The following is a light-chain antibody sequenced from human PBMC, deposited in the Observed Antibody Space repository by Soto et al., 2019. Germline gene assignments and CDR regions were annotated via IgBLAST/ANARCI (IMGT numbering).Light chain of an antibody. CDR2: DAS. CDR1: QSVTSY. CDR3: QQRSSWPIT. V-gene: IGKV3-11*01. J-gene: IGKJ5*01. Sequence: EIVFTQAPATLTLSPGETATLSCRASQSVTSYLAWYQQRPGQAPRLLINDASRRATGIPDRFSGSGSGADFTLTISSLESEDFAVYYCQQRSSWPITFGQGTRLEI.